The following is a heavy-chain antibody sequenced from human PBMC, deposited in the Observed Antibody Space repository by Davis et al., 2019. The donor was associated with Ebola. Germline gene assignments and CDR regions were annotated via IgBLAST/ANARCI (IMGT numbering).Heavy chain of an antibody. CDR1: GFTFSSYT. V-gene: IGHV3-21*01. J-gene: IGHJ4*02. D-gene: IGHD6-13*01. Sequence: GGSLRLSCAASGFTFSSYTMNWVRQAPGKGLEWVSSISSSNSYIYYADSVKGRFTISSDNAKNSLYLQMNSMRAEDTAVYYWARAWYSSSWYMTHYFDYWGQGTLVTVSS. CDR3: ARAWYSSSWYMTHYFDY. CDR2: ISSSNSYI.